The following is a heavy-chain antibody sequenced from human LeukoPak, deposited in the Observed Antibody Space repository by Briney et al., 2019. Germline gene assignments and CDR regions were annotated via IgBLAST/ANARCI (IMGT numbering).Heavy chain of an antibody. V-gene: IGHV1-2*02. CDR2: INPNSGGT. J-gene: IGHJ5*02. D-gene: IGHD2-15*01. CDR1: GYTFTGYY. CDR3: ARDHVYCSGGSCYRFDP. Sequence: ASVKVSCKASGYTFTGYYMHWVRQAPGQGLEWMGWINPNSGGTNYAQKFYGRVTMTRATSISAASMELSRLRSDATAVYYCARDHVYCSGGSCYRFDPWGQGTLVSVSS.